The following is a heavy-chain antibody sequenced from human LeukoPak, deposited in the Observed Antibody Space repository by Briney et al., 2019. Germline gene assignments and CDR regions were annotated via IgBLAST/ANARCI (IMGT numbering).Heavy chain of an antibody. CDR1: GYTFTGYY. D-gene: IGHD3-22*01. V-gene: IGHV1-2*02. CDR2: INPNSGGT. Sequence: ASAKVSCKASGYTFTGYYMHWVRQAPGQGLEWMGWINPNSGGTNYAQKFQGRVTITTDESTSTAYMELSSLRSEDTAVYYCARGAYDSSGYTDYWGQGTLVTVSS. CDR3: ARGAYDSSGYTDY. J-gene: IGHJ4*02.